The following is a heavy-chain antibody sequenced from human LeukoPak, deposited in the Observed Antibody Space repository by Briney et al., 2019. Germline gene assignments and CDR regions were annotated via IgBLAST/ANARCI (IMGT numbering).Heavy chain of an antibody. Sequence: GGSLRLSCAASGFTFSSYAMSCVRQAPGKGLEWVSAISGSGGSTYYADSVKGRFTISRDNSKNTLYLQMNSLRAEDTAVYYCANIGNYDSSGYYYVDYWGQGTLVTVSS. V-gene: IGHV3-23*01. CDR2: ISGSGGST. D-gene: IGHD3-22*01. CDR1: GFTFSSYA. J-gene: IGHJ4*02. CDR3: ANIGNYDSSGYYYVDY.